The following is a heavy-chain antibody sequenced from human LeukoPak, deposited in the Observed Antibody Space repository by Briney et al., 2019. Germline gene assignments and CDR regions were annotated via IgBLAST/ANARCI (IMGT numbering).Heavy chain of an antibody. CDR2: ISAYNGNT. J-gene: IGHJ4*02. V-gene: IGHV1-18*04. Sequence: EASVKVSCKASGYTFTGYYMHWVRQAPGQGLEWMGWISAYNGNTNYAQKLQGRVTMTTDTSASTAYMELRSLRSDDTAVYYCARGRSFDYWGQGTLVTVSS. CDR1: GYTFTGYY. CDR3: ARGRSFDY.